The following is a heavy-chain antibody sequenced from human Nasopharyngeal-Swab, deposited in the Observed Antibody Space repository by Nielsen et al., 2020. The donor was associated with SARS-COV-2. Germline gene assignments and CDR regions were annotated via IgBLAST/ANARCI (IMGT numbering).Heavy chain of an antibody. Sequence: GGSLRLSCAASGFTFSRYWMHWVRQVPGKGLVWVSRIDTDGSTTDHADSVKGRFTISRDNAKNTLYLQMNNLRADDTALYYCADPPFSEYWGQGTLVTVSS. CDR1: GFTFSRYW. V-gene: IGHV3-74*01. J-gene: IGHJ4*02. CDR2: IDTDGSTT. CDR3: ADPPFSEY.